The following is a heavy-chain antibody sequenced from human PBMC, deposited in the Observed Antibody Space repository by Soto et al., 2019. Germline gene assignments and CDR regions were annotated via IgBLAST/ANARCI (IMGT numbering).Heavy chain of an antibody. V-gene: IGHV3-23*01. CDR3: AKARDSGIAARPRCFDY. J-gene: IGHJ4*02. CDR2: ISGSGGST. Sequence: GGSLRLSCAASGFTFNSYAMSWVRQAPGKGLEWVSAISGSGGSTYYADSVKGRFTISRDNSKNTLYLQMNSLRAEDTAVYYCAKARDSGIAARPRCFDYWGQGTLVTVSS. D-gene: IGHD6-6*01. CDR1: GFTFNSYA.